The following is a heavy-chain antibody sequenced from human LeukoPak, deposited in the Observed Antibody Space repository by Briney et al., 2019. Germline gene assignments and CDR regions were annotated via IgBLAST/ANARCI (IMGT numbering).Heavy chain of an antibody. Sequence: GASVKVSCKASGYTFTSYHINWVRQATGQGLEWMGWMNPNSGNTGYAQKFQGRVTMTRNTSISTAYMELSSLRSEDTAVYYCARGRLAAAGRNWFDPWGQGTLVTVSS. D-gene: IGHD6-13*01. J-gene: IGHJ5*02. V-gene: IGHV1-8*01. CDR2: MNPNSGNT. CDR3: ARGRLAAAGRNWFDP. CDR1: GYTFTSYH.